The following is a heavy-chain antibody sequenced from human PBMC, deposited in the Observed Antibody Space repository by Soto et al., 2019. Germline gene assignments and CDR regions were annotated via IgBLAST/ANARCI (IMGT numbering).Heavy chain of an antibody. CDR3: ARVEGRPENSGYDPSPPKHYGMDV. D-gene: IGHD5-12*01. J-gene: IGHJ6*02. V-gene: IGHV3-33*01. Sequence: GGSLRLSCAASGFTFSSYGMHWVRQAPGKGLEWVAVIWYDGSNKYYADSVKGRFTISRDNSKNTLYLQMNSLRAEDTAVYYCARVEGRPENSGYDPSPPKHYGMDVWGQGTTVTVSS. CDR2: IWYDGSNK. CDR1: GFTFSSYG.